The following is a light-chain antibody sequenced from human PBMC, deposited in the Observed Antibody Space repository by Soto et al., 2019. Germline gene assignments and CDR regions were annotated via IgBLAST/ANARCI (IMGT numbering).Light chain of an antibody. Sequence: IQMTQSPPSLSASLGDTVTITYRASQSISSSLNWYQQKPGKAPKLLIYTASNLESGVPSRFSGSGFGTEFTLTISSLEPEDFGTYYCQQSYKMPSFGQGTRLEI. J-gene: IGKJ5*01. CDR1: QSISSS. CDR2: TAS. V-gene: IGKV1-39*01. CDR3: QQSYKMPS.